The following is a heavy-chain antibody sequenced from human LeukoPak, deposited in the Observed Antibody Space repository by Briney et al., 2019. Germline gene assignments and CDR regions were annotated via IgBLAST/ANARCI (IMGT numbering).Heavy chain of an antibody. CDR2: ISYDGSNK. D-gene: IGHD3-22*01. CDR1: GFTFSRNW. Sequence: GGSLRLSCIASGFTFSRNWMSWVRQAPGKGLEWVAVISYDGSNKYYADSVKGRFTISRDNSKNTLYLQMNSLRAEDTAVYYCARGADSSGDHLDYWGQGTLVTVSS. J-gene: IGHJ4*02. V-gene: IGHV3-30-3*01. CDR3: ARGADSSGDHLDY.